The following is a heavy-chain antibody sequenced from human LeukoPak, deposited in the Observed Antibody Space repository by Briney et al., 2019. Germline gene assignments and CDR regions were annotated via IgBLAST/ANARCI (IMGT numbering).Heavy chain of an antibody. Sequence: GGSLRLSCATSGFFFSNYWMSWVRQAPGKGLMWVARLNNDGTITSYADSVKGRFTISRDNAKNTVYLQMNSLRVEDTAMYFCASVRLPGDAFDIWGQGTRVTVSS. CDR2: LNNDGTIT. CDR1: GFFFSNYW. CDR3: ASVRLPGDAFDI. V-gene: IGHV3-74*01. J-gene: IGHJ3*02.